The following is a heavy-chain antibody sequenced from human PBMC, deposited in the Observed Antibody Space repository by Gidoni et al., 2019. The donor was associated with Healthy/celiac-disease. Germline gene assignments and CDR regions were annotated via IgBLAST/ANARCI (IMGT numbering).Heavy chain of an antibody. D-gene: IGHD4-17*01. J-gene: IGHJ4*02. Sequence: QVQLQQWGAGLLKPSETLSLTCAVYGGSFSGYYWSWIRQPPGKGLEWIGEINHSGSTNYNPSLKSRVTISVDTSKNQFSLKLSSVTAADTAVYYCARVRTTVVTPAFDYWGQGTLVTVSS. CDR1: GGSFSGYY. CDR2: INHSGST. CDR3: ARVRTTVVTPAFDY. V-gene: IGHV4-34*01.